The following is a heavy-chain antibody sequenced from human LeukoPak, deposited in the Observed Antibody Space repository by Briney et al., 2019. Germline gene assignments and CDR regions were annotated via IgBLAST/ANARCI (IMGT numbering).Heavy chain of an antibody. Sequence: ASVKVSCKVSGYTLTELSMHWVRQAPGKGLEWVGGFDPEDGETIYVQKFQGRVTMTEDTSTDTAYMELSSLRSEDTAVYYCARAHMYYYGSGSIDYWGQGTLVTVSS. CDR2: FDPEDGET. J-gene: IGHJ4*02. V-gene: IGHV1-24*01. D-gene: IGHD3-10*01. CDR1: GYTLTELS. CDR3: ARAHMYYYGSGSIDY.